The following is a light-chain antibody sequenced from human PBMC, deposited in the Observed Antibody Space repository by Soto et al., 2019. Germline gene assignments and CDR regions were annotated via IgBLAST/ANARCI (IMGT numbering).Light chain of an antibody. J-gene: IGLJ1*01. CDR3: SSYTSSSTLGYV. V-gene: IGLV2-14*01. CDR2: DVS. Sequence: TPPSSLSGSPGQSVTLSCTWNSSGGGGYNYVSWYQQHPGKAPKLMIHDVSNRPSGVSNRFSGSKSGNTASLTISGLQAEDEADYYCSSYTSSSTLGYVFGTGTKVTVL. CDR1: SSGGGGYNY.